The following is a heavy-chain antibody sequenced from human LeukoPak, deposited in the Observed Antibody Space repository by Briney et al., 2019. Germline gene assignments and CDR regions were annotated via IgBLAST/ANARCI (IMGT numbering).Heavy chain of an antibody. CDR2: INHSGST. Sequence: SSETLSLTCAVYGGSFSGYYWSWIRQPPGKGLEWIGEINHSGSTNYNPSLKSRVTISVDTSKNQFSLKLSSVIAADTAVYYCARQRGYSYGYADYWGQGTLVTVSS. CDR3: ARQRGYSYGYADY. D-gene: IGHD5-18*01. CDR1: GGSFSGYY. J-gene: IGHJ4*02. V-gene: IGHV4-34*01.